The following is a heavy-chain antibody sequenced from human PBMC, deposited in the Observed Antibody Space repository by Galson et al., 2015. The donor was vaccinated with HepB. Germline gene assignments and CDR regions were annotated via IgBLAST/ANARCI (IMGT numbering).Heavy chain of an antibody. Sequence: VKVSCKASGYTFTSYYMHWVRQAPGQGLEWMGIINPSGGSTSYAQKFQGRVTMTRDTSTSTVYMELSSLRSEDTAVYYCAREWGSMVRGFKDYYGMDVSVQGTTVTVSS. D-gene: IGHD3-10*01. J-gene: IGHJ6*02. CDR2: INPSGGST. V-gene: IGHV1-46*03. CDR1: GYTFTSYY. CDR3: AREWGSMVRGFKDYYGMDV.